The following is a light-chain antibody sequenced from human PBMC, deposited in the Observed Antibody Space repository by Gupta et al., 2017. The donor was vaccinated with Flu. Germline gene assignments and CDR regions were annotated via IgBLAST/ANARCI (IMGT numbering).Light chain of an antibody. V-gene: IGKV1-39*01. CDR2: AAS. J-gene: IGKJ1*01. Sequence: NWYQQKPGKAPKLRIYAASSLQSGVPSRFRGSGSGTDFTLAISSLQPEDFETYYCQQSYSTLRTFGQGTKVEIK. CDR3: QQSYSTLRT.